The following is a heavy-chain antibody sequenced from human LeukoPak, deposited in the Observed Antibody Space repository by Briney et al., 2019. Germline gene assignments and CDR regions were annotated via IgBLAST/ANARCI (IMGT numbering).Heavy chain of an antibody. CDR3: ARGGYSYGYLLDY. CDR2: IIPIFGTA. D-gene: IGHD5-18*01. V-gene: IGHV1-69*06. J-gene: IGHJ4*02. Sequence: SVKVSCKASGGTFSSYAISWVRQAPGQGLEWMGGIIPIFGTANYAQKFQGRVTITADKSTSTAYMELSSLRSEDTAVYYCARGGYSYGYLLDYWGQGTLVTVSS. CDR1: GGTFSSYA.